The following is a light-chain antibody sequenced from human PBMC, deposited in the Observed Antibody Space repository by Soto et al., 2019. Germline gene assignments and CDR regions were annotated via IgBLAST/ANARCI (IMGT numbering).Light chain of an antibody. CDR3: SSFTSTTTYV. CDR2: DVS. Sequence: QSELAPPASGFGSPGQAIAIPCTGTSSDVGSHDLVSWYQQQSGKVPKLIIYDVSSRPSGVSNRFSGSKSGNTASLTISGLQAEDEADYYCSSFTSTTTYVFGTGTKVTVL. J-gene: IGLJ1*01. CDR1: SSDVGSHDL. V-gene: IGLV2-14*02.